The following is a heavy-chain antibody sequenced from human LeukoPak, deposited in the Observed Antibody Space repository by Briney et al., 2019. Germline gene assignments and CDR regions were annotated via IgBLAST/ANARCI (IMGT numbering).Heavy chain of an antibody. J-gene: IGHJ3*02. CDR1: GSSISSGDYY. D-gene: IGHD3-10*01. V-gene: IGHV4-30-4*01. CDR2: IYYSGST. Sequence: SETLSLTCTVSGSSISSGDYYWSWIRQPPGKGLEWIGYIYYSGSTYYNPSLKSRVTISVDTSKNQFSLKLSSVTAADTAVYYCARGAAEWFAFDIWGQGTMVTVSS. CDR3: ARGAAEWFAFDI.